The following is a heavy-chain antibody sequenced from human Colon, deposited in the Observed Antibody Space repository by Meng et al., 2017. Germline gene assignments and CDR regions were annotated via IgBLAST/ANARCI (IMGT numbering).Heavy chain of an antibody. J-gene: IGHJ3*01. Sequence: RVDCGGGCVKPGGFLRLSCAAAGFTFSSAWMSWVRQAPGKGLEWIGHIKSKTSGGTTDYAAPVKDRFTISRDDSKTTVYLQMNSLKTEDTAVYYCTDGRLLWGQGTMVTVSS. CDR3: TDGRLL. CDR1: GFTFSSAW. V-gene: IGHV3-15*01. D-gene: IGHD4-17*01. CDR2: IKSKTSGGTT.